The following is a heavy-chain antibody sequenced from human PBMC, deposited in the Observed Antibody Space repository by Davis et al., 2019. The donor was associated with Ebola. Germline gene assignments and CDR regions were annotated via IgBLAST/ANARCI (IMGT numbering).Heavy chain of an antibody. CDR3: ARSVVAPDY. CDR2: IGTAGDT. CDR1: GFTFSNYD. V-gene: IGHV3-13*01. Sequence: GESLKISCAASGFTFSNYDMHWVRQATGKGLEWVSAIGTAGDTYYPGSVKGRFTISRENAKNSLYLQMNSLRAEDTAVYYCARSVVAPDYWGQGTLVTVSS. J-gene: IGHJ4*02. D-gene: IGHD2-15*01.